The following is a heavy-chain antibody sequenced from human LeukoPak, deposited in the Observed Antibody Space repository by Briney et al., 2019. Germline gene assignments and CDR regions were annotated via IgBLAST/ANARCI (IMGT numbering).Heavy chain of an antibody. CDR2: ISGSGGST. V-gene: IGHV3-23*01. J-gene: IGHJ4*02. Sequence: GGSLRLSCAASGFTFSSYAMSWVRQAPGKGLEWVSAISGSGGSTYYADSVKGRFTISRDNSKNTLYLQMNSLRAEDTAVYYCAKGVIAVAGTKITVGYFDYWGQGTLVTVSS. CDR1: GFTFSSYA. D-gene: IGHD6-19*01. CDR3: AKGVIAVAGTKITVGYFDY.